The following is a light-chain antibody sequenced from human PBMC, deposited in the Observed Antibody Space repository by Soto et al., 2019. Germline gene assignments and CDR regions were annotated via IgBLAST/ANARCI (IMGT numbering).Light chain of an antibody. CDR2: EVS. CDR1: SSDIGYYNY. J-gene: IGLJ3*02. Sequence: QSALTQPASVSGSPGQWITISCTGTSSDIGYYNYVSWYRQDPGKAPKLILYEVSNRPSGVSNRFSGSKSGNTASLTISGLQAEDEADYYCSSYARSSSLVVFGGGTKLTV. V-gene: IGLV2-14*01. CDR3: SSYARSSSLVV.